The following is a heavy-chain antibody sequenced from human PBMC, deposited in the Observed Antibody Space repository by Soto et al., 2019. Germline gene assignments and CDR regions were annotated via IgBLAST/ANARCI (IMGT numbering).Heavy chain of an antibody. V-gene: IGHV2-5*02. J-gene: IGHJ4*02. Sequence: QITLKESGPTLVKPTQTLTLTCTFSGFSLSTSGVGVGWIRQPPGKALAWLALIYWDDDKRYSPSLKSRLTITKDTSKNHVVLTMTHMAPVDTATYYCAHVPGDYAPFAYWGQGTLVTVSS. CDR1: GFSLSTSGVG. CDR3: AHVPGDYAPFAY. CDR2: IYWDDDK. D-gene: IGHD2-21*02.